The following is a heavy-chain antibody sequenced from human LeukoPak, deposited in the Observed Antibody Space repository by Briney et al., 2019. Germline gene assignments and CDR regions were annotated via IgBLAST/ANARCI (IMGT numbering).Heavy chain of an antibody. D-gene: IGHD3-16*01. CDR2: IYHSGST. CDR1: GYSISSGYY. J-gene: IGHJ4*02. Sequence: SETLSLTCTVSGYSISSGYYWGWIRQPPGKGLEWIGSIYHSGSTYYNTSLKSRVTISVDTSKNQFSLKLSSVTAADTAVYYCARSYDYVWGTFHWGQGTLVTVSS. V-gene: IGHV4-38-2*02. CDR3: ARSYDYVWGTFH.